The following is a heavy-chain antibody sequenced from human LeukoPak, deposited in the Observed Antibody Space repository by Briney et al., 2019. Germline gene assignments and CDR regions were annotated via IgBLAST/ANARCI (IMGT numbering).Heavy chain of an antibody. J-gene: IGHJ6*02. CDR1: GGTFSGYA. CDR2: ISYDGSNK. CDR3: ARARLGMDV. Sequence: SCKASGGTFSGYAMHWVRQAPGKGLEWVAVISYDGSNKYYADSVKGRFTISRDNSKNTLYLQMNSLRAEDTAVYYCARARLGMDVWGQGTTVTVSS. V-gene: IGHV3-30-3*01. D-gene: IGHD3-16*01.